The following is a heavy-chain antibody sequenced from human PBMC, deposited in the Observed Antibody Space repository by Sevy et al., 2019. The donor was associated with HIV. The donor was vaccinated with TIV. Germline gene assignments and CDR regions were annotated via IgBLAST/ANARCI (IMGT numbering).Heavy chain of an antibody. D-gene: IGHD2-2*01. CDR3: ARALSTYCSSTSCPNWFNP. V-gene: IGHV4-59*01. CDR1: GGTISSYY. Sequence: SETLSLTCTVSGGTISSYYWSWIRQPPGKGLESIGYIYYSGSTNYNPSLKSRVTISVDTSKNQFSLKLSSVTAADTAVYYCARALSTYCSSTSCPNWFNPWGQGTLVTVSS. CDR2: IYYSGST. J-gene: IGHJ5*02.